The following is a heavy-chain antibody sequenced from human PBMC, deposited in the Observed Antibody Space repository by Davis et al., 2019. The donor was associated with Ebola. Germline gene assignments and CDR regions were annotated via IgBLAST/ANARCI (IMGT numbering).Heavy chain of an antibody. CDR2: IYYSGNT. Sequence: PSETLSLTCTVSGGSISSGDYYWSWIRQPPGKGLEWIGYIYYSGNTTYNLSLKSRVTISVDTSRNQFSLKLSSVTAADTAVYYCVREIGHSRHFDYWGQGTLVTVSS. CDR1: GGSISSGDYY. V-gene: IGHV4-61*08. D-gene: IGHD2-21*01. J-gene: IGHJ4*02. CDR3: VREIGHSRHFDY.